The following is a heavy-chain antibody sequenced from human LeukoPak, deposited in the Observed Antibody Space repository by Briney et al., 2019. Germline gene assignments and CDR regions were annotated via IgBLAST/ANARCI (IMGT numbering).Heavy chain of an antibody. CDR2: ISSGSSPI. Sequence: GGSLRLSCAASGFTFSSYSMNWVRQAPDKGLEWVSYISSGSSPIYYADSVKGRFTISRDNAKNSLYLQMNSLRAEDTAVYYCARSNWFDPWGQGTLVTVSS. CDR3: ARSNWFDP. J-gene: IGHJ5*02. CDR1: GFTFSSYS. V-gene: IGHV3-48*01.